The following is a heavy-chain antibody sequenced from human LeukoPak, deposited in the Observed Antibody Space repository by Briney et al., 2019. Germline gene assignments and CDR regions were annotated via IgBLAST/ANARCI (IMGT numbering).Heavy chain of an antibody. CDR3: ARGPPNWGYDY. CDR1: GYTFTSYD. CDR2: MSPNSGDT. D-gene: IGHD7-27*01. J-gene: IGHJ4*02. V-gene: IGHV1-8*01. Sequence: ASVKVSCKASGYTFTSYDFNWVRQATGQRPEWMGWMSPNSGDTGYAQKFQDRVTMTRNTSISTAYMELSSLRSDDTAVYYCARGPPNWGYDYWGLGTLVTVSS.